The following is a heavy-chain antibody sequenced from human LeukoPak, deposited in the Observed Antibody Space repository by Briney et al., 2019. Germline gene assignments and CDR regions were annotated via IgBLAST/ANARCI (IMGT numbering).Heavy chain of an antibody. D-gene: IGHD1-1*01. CDR1: GFTFSSYA. J-gene: IGHJ4*02. CDR3: ARADVIKVTTIDY. Sequence: GGSLRLSCAASGFTFSSYAMSWVRQAPGKGLEWVSSISSSSSYIYYADSVKGRFTISRDNAKNSLYLQMNSLRAEDTAVYYCARADVIKVTTIDYWGQGTLVTVSS. V-gene: IGHV3-21*01. CDR2: ISSSSSYI.